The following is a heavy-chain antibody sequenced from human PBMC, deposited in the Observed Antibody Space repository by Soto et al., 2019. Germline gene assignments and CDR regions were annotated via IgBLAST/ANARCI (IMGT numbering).Heavy chain of an antibody. CDR3: AREEGGYCSSTSCYSPRYYYYYGMDV. Sequence: ASVKVSCKASGYTFTSYYMHWVRQAPGQGLEWMGIINSSGGSTSYAQKFQGRVTMTRDTSTSTVYMELSSLRSEDTAVYYCAREEGGYCSSTSCYSPRYYYYYGMDVWGQGTTVTVSS. CDR1: GYTFTSYY. D-gene: IGHD2-2*02. CDR2: INSSGGST. V-gene: IGHV1-46*01. J-gene: IGHJ6*02.